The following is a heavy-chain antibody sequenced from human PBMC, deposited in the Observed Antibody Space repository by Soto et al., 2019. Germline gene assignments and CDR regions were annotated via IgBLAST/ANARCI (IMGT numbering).Heavy chain of an antibody. Sequence: QVQLVQSGAEVKKPGSSVKGSCKASGGTFSSYTISWLRQATGQGLEWMGRIIPIVGIANYVQKIKGRVTITADKSTSTYYMKLNSMRSEHTAVYYCARDIRDYCGSPTNWFNSCGQGTMVTGFS. J-gene: IGHJ5*01. CDR3: ARDIRDYCGSPTNWFNS. D-gene: IGHD4-17*01. CDR1: GGTFSSYT. V-gene: IGHV1-69*08. CDR2: IIPIVGIA.